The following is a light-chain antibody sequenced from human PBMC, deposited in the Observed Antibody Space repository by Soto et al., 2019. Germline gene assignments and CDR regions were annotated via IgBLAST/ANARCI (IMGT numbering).Light chain of an antibody. CDR1: GSDVGGYDY. CDR2: EVT. Sequence: SVLTQPASVSGSPGQSITISCTGTGSDVGGYDYVSWYQHHPGKAPKVMIYEVTNRPSGVSNRFSGSKSGNTASLTISGLLAEDEADYYCSSYTSSSTYVFGTG. J-gene: IGLJ1*01. CDR3: SSYTSSSTYV. V-gene: IGLV2-14*01.